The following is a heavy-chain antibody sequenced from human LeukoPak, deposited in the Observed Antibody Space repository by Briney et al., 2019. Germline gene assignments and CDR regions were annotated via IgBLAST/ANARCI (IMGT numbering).Heavy chain of an antibody. J-gene: IGHJ4*02. Sequence: ASVKVSCKASGGTFSSYAISWVRQAPGQGLEWMGGIIPIFGTANYAQKFQGRVTITADKSTSTAYMELSSLRSEDTAVYYCARQGGAAVAFDYWGQGTLVTVST. D-gene: IGHD6-19*01. CDR2: IIPIFGTA. CDR3: ARQGGAAVAFDY. CDR1: GGTFSSYA. V-gene: IGHV1-69*06.